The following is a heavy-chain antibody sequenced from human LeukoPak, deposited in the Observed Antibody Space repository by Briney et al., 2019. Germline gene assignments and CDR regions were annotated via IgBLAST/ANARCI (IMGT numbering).Heavy chain of an antibody. V-gene: IGHV1-8*02. D-gene: IGHD7-27*01. CDR1: GYTFTSYG. CDR2: MSPNSGDT. Sequence: ASVKVSCKASGYTFTSYGINWVRQATGQGLEWLGWMSPNSGDTGYAQKFQGRVTMTSDSSISTAYMELSSLRSEDTAIYYCVRTPPNWGFDYWGQGTLVTVSS. CDR3: VRTPPNWGFDY. J-gene: IGHJ4*02.